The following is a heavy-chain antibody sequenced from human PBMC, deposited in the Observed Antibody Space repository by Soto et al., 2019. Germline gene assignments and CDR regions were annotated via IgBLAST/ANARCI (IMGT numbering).Heavy chain of an antibody. D-gene: IGHD1-26*01. CDR1: VFTFSSYA. CDR2: ISGSGGST. V-gene: IGHV3-23*01. Sequence: PGLSLRLSCAASVFTFSSYAMIWVLQTPVKVLEWVSAISGSGGSTYYADSVKGRFTISRDNSKNTLYLQMNSLRAEDTAVYYCAKDRAAWELLPDYWGQGTLVTVSS. J-gene: IGHJ4*02. CDR3: AKDRAAWELLPDY.